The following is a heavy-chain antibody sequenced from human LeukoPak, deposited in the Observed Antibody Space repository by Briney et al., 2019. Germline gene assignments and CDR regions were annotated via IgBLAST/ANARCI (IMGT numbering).Heavy chain of an antibody. D-gene: IGHD2-15*01. Sequence: GGSLRLSCVASGYPFSSYSMNWIRQAPGKGLEWVSVIFDGGTTYYADSVKGRFTISRDTSTKTLNLQMDSLRAEDTAVYYCARHCSGGTCPFDYWGQGTLVTVSS. CDR3: ARHCSGGTCPFDY. J-gene: IGHJ4*02. CDR1: GYPFSSYS. CDR2: IFDGGTT. V-gene: IGHV3-66*04.